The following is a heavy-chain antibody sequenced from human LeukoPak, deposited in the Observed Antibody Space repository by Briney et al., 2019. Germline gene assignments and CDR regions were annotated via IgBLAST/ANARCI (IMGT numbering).Heavy chain of an antibody. Sequence: SETLSLTCTVSGGSISSSSNYWGWIRQPPGKGLEWIGSIYFTGTTCYNPSLKSRVTISVDTSKNQFSLKLSSVTAADTAVYYCARPYSSIINAFDIWGQGTMVTVSS. CDR3: ARPYSSIINAFDI. D-gene: IGHD6-19*01. V-gene: IGHV4-39*07. CDR2: IYFTGTT. J-gene: IGHJ3*02. CDR1: GGSISSSSNY.